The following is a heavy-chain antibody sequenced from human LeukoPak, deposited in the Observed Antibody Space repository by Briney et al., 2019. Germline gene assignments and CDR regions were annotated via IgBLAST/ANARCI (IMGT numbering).Heavy chain of an antibody. D-gene: IGHD2-2*01. Sequence: GGSLSLSCAASGFTFSSYWMHWVRHAPGKGLMWVSRINGDGSSTTYADAVKGRFTISRDNAKNTLYLQMSSLRAEDTAVYYCARRGLVPAFDIWGQGTMVTVAS. V-gene: IGHV3-74*01. CDR2: INGDGSST. CDR1: GFTFSSYW. J-gene: IGHJ3*02. CDR3: ARRGLVPAFDI.